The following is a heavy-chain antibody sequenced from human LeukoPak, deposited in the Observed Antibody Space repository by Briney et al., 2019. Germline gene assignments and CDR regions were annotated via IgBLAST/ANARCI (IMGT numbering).Heavy chain of an antibody. CDR1: GFTFSKYG. CDR2: IRPDGSNT. J-gene: IGHJ4*02. CDR3: AKDRDYSNFVHYFFDY. Sequence: PGGSLRLSCAASGFTFSKYGMHWVRQAPGKGLEWVAFIRPDGSNTHYADSVKGRFTISRDNSKNTLYLQMNSLRAEDTAVYYCAKDRDYSNFVHYFFDYWGQGTLVTVSS. D-gene: IGHD4-11*01. V-gene: IGHV3-30*02.